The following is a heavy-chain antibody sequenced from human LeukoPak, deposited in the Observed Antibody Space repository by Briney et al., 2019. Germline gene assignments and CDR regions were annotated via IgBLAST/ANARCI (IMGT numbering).Heavy chain of an antibody. CDR1: GYTFTGYY. D-gene: IGHD6-6*01. CDR2: INPNSGGT. V-gene: IGHV1-2*02. Sequence: GASVKVSCKASGYTFTGYYMHWVRQAPGQGLEWMGWINPNSGGTNYAQKFQGRVTMTRDTSISTAYMELSRLRSDDTAVYYCAREADSSSYSEFDYWGQGTLVTVSS. J-gene: IGHJ4*02. CDR3: AREADSSSYSEFDY.